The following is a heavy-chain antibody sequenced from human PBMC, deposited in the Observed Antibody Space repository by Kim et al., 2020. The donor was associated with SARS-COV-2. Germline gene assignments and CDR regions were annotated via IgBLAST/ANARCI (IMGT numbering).Heavy chain of an antibody. CDR1: GFTFSSYG. CDR3: AKDPYDSSGYYAEYYFDY. CDR2: ISYDGSNK. V-gene: IGHV3-30*18. J-gene: IGHJ4*02. Sequence: GGSLRLSCAASGFTFSSYGMHWVRQAPGKGLEWVAVISYDGSNKYYADSVKGRFTISRDNSKNTLYLQMNSLRAEDTAVYYCAKDPYDSSGYYAEYYFDYWGQGTLVTVSS. D-gene: IGHD3-22*01.